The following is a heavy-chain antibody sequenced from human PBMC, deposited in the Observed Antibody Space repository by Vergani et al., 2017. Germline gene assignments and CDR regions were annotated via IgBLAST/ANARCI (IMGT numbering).Heavy chain of an antibody. Sequence: QLQLQESGPGLVKPSETLSLTCTVSGGSISSSSYYWGWIRQPPGKGLEWIGEINHSGSTNYNPSLKSRVTISVDTSKNQFSLKLSSVIAADTAVYYCARGHSSSWYGYNYYYMDVWGKGTTVTVSS. J-gene: IGHJ6*03. CDR2: INHSGST. D-gene: IGHD6-13*01. CDR3: ARGHSSSWYGYNYYYMDV. V-gene: IGHV4-39*07. CDR1: GGSISSSSYY.